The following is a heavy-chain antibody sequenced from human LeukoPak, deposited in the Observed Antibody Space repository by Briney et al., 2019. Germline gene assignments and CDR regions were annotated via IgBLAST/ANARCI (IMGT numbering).Heavy chain of an antibody. V-gene: IGHV4-59*01. CDR2: IYYSGST. D-gene: IGHD2-8*02. J-gene: IGHJ3*02. CDR1: GGSISSYY. Sequence: SETLSLTCTVSGGSISSYYWSWIRQPPGKGLEWIGYIYYSGSTNYNPSLKSRVTISVDTSKNQFSLKLSSVTAAGTAVYYCARANTGAFDIWGQGTMVTVSS. CDR3: ARANTGAFDI.